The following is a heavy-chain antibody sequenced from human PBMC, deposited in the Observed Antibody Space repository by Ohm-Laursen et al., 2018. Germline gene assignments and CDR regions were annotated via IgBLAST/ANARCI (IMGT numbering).Heavy chain of an antibody. J-gene: IGHJ4*02. V-gene: IGHV3-23*01. CDR3: AFQASGYLWPLDH. D-gene: IGHD3-22*01. CDR1: GFTFRIYA. Sequence: SLRLSCSASGFTFRIYAMSWVRQAPGKGQEWLSTIRGGGDNTYYADSVKGRFTISKDNSKNTLYLQMNSLIAEDTAVCSCAFQASGYLWPLDHWGQGTLVTVSS. CDR2: IRGGGDNT.